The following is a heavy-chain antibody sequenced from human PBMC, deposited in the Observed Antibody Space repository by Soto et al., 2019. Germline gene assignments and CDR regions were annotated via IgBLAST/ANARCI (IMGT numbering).Heavy chain of an antibody. CDR3: TGEQSDDNYCDP. CDR2: SYYSGGT. J-gene: IGHJ5*02. CDR1: GDSNSRYH. V-gene: IGHV4-59*12. Sequence: PAEPRSRICTLSGDSNSRYHWSWIRQPPWKGLEWVAYSYYSGGTNYNPSLKTRVTISLDPSKSQFALRLISVTAADTALDYGTGEQSDDNYCDPWAQGPRVGISS. D-gene: IGHD6-19*01.